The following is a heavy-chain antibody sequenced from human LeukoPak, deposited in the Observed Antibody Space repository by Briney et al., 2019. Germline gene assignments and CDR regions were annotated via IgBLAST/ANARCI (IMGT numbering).Heavy chain of an antibody. CDR2: ISSSSSYI. J-gene: IGHJ4*02. CDR3: ARPDRYSGSYYDY. D-gene: IGHD1-26*01. Sequence: PGGSLRLSCAASGFTFSSYSMSWVRQAPGKGLEWVSSISSSSSYIYYADSVKGRFTISRDNAKNSLYLQMNSLRAEDTAVYYCARPDRYSGSYYDYWGQGTLVTVSS. V-gene: IGHV3-21*01. CDR1: GFTFSSYS.